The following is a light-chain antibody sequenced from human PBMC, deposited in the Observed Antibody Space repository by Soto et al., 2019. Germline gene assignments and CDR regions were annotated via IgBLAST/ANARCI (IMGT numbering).Light chain of an antibody. V-gene: IGKV3-15*01. CDR1: ESLSTF. Sequence: EIVLTQSPGTLSVSPGERVTLSCRASESLSTFLAWYQQKPGQAPRLLIYGASTKATGIPVRFSGSGSATDFTLTISSLQSEDSAVYYCQSYNDWPFAFGQGTKLEI. J-gene: IGKJ2*01. CDR3: QSYNDWPFA. CDR2: GAS.